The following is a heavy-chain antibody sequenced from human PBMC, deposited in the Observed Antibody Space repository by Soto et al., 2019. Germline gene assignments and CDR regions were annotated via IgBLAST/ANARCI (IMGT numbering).Heavy chain of an antibody. CDR3: ARAVAPYLGNWFDP. V-gene: IGHV4-30-2*01. Sequence: PSETLSLTCAVSGGSITSGNSYSWSWIRQPPGKGLEWIGSISHTGSSSYNPYLKSPLTMSVDKSKNQFYLRLSSVTAEDMAVYYCARAVAPYLGNWFDPWGQGILVTVSS. CDR2: ISHTGSS. D-gene: IGHD2-21*01. CDR1: GGSITSGNSYS. J-gene: IGHJ5*02.